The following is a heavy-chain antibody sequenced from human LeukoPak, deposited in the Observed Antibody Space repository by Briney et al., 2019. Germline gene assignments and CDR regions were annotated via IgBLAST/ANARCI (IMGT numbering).Heavy chain of an antibody. V-gene: IGHV3-23*01. Sequence: PGGSLRLSCAASGFTFRSSAMSWVRQAPGRALEWGSFISGNGDKTSYADSVKGRFSISRDNSANAVWLQLDSLRAEDTAVYYCATRYYYDSSGYYGSLDYWGQGTLVTVSS. CDR1: GFTFRSSA. J-gene: IGHJ4*02. CDR2: ISGNGDKT. CDR3: ATRYYYDSSGYYGSLDY. D-gene: IGHD3-22*01.